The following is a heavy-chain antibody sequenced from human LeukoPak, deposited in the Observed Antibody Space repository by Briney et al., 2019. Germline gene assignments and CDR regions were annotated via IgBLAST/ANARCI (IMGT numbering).Heavy chain of an antibody. V-gene: IGHV3-74*01. CDR2: ISTDGSAT. J-gene: IGHJ4*02. CDR3: ARGGVFDY. CDR1: GFTFSSHW. Sequence: GGSLRLSCAASGFTFSSHWMHWVRQVPGKGLVWVSRISTDGSATTYADSVKGRFTISRDNDKNTLYLQMNSLRAEDTAVYYCARGGVFDYWGQGTLVTVSS. D-gene: IGHD3-16*01.